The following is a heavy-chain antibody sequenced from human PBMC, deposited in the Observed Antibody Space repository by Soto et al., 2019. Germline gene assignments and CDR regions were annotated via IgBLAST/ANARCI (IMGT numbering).Heavy chain of an antibody. CDR2: SSAYNGNT. D-gene: IGHD2-21*02. J-gene: IGHJ5*02. Sequence: ASVNVSCKASGYRVTSYCISWLRQSPGQGLEWMGWSSAYNGNTNYAQKLHGRVTMTTDTSTSTAYMELRSLRSDDKAVYYCALRGHDLNWFDPWGQGPLVTVSS. V-gene: IGHV1-18*01. CDR3: ALRGHDLNWFDP. CDR1: GYRVTSYC.